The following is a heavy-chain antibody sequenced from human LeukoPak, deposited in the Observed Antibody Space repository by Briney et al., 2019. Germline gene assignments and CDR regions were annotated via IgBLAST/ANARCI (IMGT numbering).Heavy chain of an antibody. CDR3: AELGITMIGGV. Sequence: GGSLRLSCAASGFTFSSYEMNWVRQARGKGLEWVSYISSSGSTIYYADSVKGRFTISRDNAKNSLYLQMNSLRAEDTAVYYCAELGITMIGGVWGKGTTVTISS. CDR1: GFTFSSYE. CDR2: ISSSGSTI. D-gene: IGHD3-10*02. V-gene: IGHV3-48*03. J-gene: IGHJ6*04.